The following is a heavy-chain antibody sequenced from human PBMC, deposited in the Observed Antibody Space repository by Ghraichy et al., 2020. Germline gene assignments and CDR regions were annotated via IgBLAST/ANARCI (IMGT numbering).Heavy chain of an antibody. V-gene: IGHV4-34*01. Sequence: SETLSLTCAVYGESFNGYYWTWIRQPPGKGLEWIGEVHYSGNTNYDPSLRSRVTISVDTSKKEFSQRLTAVTAADTALYYCARGPWGREGYYGVSYGMDVWGQGTTVTVSS. CDR1: GESFNGYY. CDR2: VHYSGNT. J-gene: IGHJ6*02. D-gene: IGHD3-16*01. CDR3: ARGPWGREGYYGVSYGMDV.